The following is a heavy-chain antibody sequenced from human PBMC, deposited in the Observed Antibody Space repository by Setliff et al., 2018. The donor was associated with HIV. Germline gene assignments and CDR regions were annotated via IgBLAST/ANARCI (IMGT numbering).Heavy chain of an antibody. CDR3: ARGTTLNVVPDAFDI. V-gene: IGHV4-38-2*02. Sequence: KPSETLSLTCTVSGDFFSSDYYWAWIRQPPGKGLEWIGYIYHAGNTYYNPSLKSRVTISVDTSKNQISLRLNSLTAADTAVYYCARGTTLNVVPDAFDIWGQGTMVTVSS. CDR1: GDFFSSDYY. J-gene: IGHJ3*02. D-gene: IGHD4-17*01. CDR2: IYHAGNT.